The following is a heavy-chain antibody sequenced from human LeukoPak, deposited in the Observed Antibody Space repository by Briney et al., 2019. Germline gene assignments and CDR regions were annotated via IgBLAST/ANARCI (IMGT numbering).Heavy chain of an antibody. V-gene: IGHV1-69*05. D-gene: IGHD6-13*01. CDR3: ARDHYRSSPSETFDY. CDR1: GGTFSSYA. J-gene: IGHJ4*02. Sequence: SVKVSCKASGGTFSSYAISWVRQAPGQGLEWMGGIIPIFGTANYAQKFQGRVTITTDESTSTAYMELRSLRSDDTAVYYCARDHYRSSPSETFDYWGQGTLVTVSS. CDR2: IIPIFGTA.